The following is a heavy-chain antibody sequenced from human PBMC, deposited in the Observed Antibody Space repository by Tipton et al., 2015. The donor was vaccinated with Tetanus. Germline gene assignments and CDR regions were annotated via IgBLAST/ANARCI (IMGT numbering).Heavy chain of an antibody. CDR2: ISHTGRP. D-gene: IGHD2-8*01. CDR3: ARLAWRPDRSMLTVPRYFDK. J-gene: IGHJ4*02. Sequence: TLSLTCTVSGGSVRSGSYSWNWIRQPPGKGLAWMGDISHTGRPKYNPSLKSRLTMSVDTSRTQFSLKMESVTAADTAVYYCARLAWRPDRSMLTVPRYFDKWGQGTLVAVSS. V-gene: IGHV4-61*01. CDR1: GGSVRSGSYS.